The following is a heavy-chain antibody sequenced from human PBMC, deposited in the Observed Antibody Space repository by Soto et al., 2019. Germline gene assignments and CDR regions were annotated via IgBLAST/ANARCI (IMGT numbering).Heavy chain of an antibody. CDR3: ARGSGYCSSTSCPNYYYGIDV. Sequence: GASVKVSCKASGYTFTSYDINWVRQATGQGLEWMGWMNPNSGNTGYAQKFQGRVTMTRNTSISTAYMELSSLRSEDTAVYYCARGSGYCSSTSCPNYYYGIDVWGQGTTVTVSS. J-gene: IGHJ6*02. CDR1: GYTFTSYD. D-gene: IGHD2-2*01. V-gene: IGHV1-8*01. CDR2: MNPNSGNT.